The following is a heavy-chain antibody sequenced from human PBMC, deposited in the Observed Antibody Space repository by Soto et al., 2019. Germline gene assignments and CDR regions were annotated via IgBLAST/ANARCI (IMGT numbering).Heavy chain of an antibody. J-gene: IGHJ4*02. CDR3: VSWVSAHLDF. CDR1: GLTFSNHA. D-gene: IGHD2-8*01. Sequence: GSLRLSCAASGLTFSNHAMTWVRQVPGKGLEWVSTVDNSGTYTHYAGSVEGRFTISRDNSKNTLYLQMNNLRAEDTAFYYCVSWVSAHLDFWGPGTLVTVSS. V-gene: IGHV3-23*05. CDR2: VDNSGTYT.